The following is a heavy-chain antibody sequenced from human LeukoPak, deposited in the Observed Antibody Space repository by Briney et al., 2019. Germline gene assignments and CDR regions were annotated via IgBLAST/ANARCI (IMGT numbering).Heavy chain of an antibody. CDR2: IYSSGRT. CDR3: VKSNSRYQPWTLDI. Sequence: PSQTLSLTCTVSGGSISSGPYYWSWIRQPAGKGLEWIGRIYSSGRTNYNPSLKSRVTISLDTSKNQISLKVSSVTAADTAMYYCVKSNSRYQPWTLDIWGRGTMVTVSS. V-gene: IGHV4-61*02. CDR1: GGSISSGPYY. D-gene: IGHD2-2*01. J-gene: IGHJ3*02.